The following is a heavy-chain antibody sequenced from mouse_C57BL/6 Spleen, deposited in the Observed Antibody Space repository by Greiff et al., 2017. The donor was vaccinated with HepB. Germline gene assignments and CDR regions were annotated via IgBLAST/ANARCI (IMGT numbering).Heavy chain of an antibody. J-gene: IGHJ2*01. V-gene: IGHV5-17*01. CDR2: ISSGGSTI. CDR1: GFTFSAYG. CDR3: ARRRVREYYDD. Sequence: EVQGVESGGGLVKPGGSLKLSCAASGFTFSAYGMHWVRQAPEKGLEWVAYISSGGSTIYYADTVKGRFTISRDNAKNTLYLQMTSLRSEDTAMDYCARRRVREYYDDWGKGATLT. D-gene: IGHD2-14*01.